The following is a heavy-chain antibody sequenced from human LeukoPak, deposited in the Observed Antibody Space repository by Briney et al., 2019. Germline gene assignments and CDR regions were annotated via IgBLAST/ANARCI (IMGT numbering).Heavy chain of an antibody. CDR2: INSDGSST. J-gene: IGHJ4*02. CDR1: GFTFSSYW. Sequence: GGSLRLSCAASGFTFSSYWMHWVRQAPGKGLVWVSRINSDGSSTSYADSVKGRFTISRDNAKNTLYLRMNSLRAEDTAVYYCARDQSIAVAGTRNPAGYWGQGTLVTVSS. V-gene: IGHV3-74*01. D-gene: IGHD6-19*01. CDR3: ARDQSIAVAGTRNPAGY.